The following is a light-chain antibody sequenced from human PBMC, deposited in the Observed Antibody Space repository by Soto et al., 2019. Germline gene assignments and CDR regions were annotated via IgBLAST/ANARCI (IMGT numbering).Light chain of an antibody. CDR3: QQTSSPPWT. J-gene: IGKJ1*01. CDR2: GAS. Sequence: DIQMTQSPSSLSASVGDRVTITCRASQSISIYLNWYQQTPGKAPKLLIYGASTLQSGVPSRFSGSGSGTDFTLTISSLQPEDFATYDCQQTSSPPWTFGQGTKVEIK. V-gene: IGKV1-39*01. CDR1: QSISIY.